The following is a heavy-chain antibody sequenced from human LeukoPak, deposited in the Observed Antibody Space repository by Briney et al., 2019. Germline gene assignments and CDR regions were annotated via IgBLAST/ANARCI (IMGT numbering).Heavy chain of an antibody. CDR2: ITWNGGYT. CDR3: AGTYYYDSSGFYPEFFQH. Sequence: GGSLRLSRAASGFIFDDYGMTWVRQAPGKGLEWVSGITWNGGYTGYADSVKGRFTISRDNAKNSLYLQMNSLRAEDTALYYCAGTYYYDSSGFYPEFFQHWGQGTLVIVSS. CDR1: GFIFDDYG. D-gene: IGHD3-22*01. J-gene: IGHJ1*01. V-gene: IGHV3-20*04.